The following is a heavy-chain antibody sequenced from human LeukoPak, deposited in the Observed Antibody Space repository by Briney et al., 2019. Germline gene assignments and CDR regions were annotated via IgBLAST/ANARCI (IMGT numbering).Heavy chain of an antibody. CDR1: GGTFSSYA. J-gene: IGHJ4*02. Sequence: SVKVSCKASGGTFSSYAISWVRQAPGQGLEWMGGIIPIFGTANYAQKFQGRVTIIADKSTSTAYMELSSLRSEDTAVYYCARDGSYGGNYSDYWGQGTLVTVSS. V-gene: IGHV1-69*06. CDR2: IIPIFGTA. CDR3: ARDGSYGGNYSDY. D-gene: IGHD4-23*01.